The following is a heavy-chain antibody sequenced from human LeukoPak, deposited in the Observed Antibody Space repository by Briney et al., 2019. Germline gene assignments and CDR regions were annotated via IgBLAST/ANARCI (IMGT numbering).Heavy chain of an antibody. CDR1: GFTFSSYG. D-gene: IGHD2-15*01. V-gene: IGHV3-21*01. Sequence: PGGSLRLSCAASGFTFSSYGMVWVRQAPGKGLEWVSSISTISTYIYYADSVKGRFTISRDNAKNSLYLQINSLRAEDTAVYYCAREGERCRDGSCYSGMFDSWGQGTLVTVSS. J-gene: IGHJ4*02. CDR2: ISTISTYI. CDR3: AREGERCRDGSCYSGMFDS.